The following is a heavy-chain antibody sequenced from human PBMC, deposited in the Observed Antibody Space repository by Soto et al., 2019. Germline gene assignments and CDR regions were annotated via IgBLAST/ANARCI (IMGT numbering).Heavy chain of an antibody. CDR2: IIPIFGTA. J-gene: IGHJ4*02. CDR1: GGTFSRYA. V-gene: IGHV1-69*12. CDR3: ARESRYCSGGSCYFLPGIDY. D-gene: IGHD2-15*01. Sequence: QVQLVQSGAEVKKPGSSVKVSCKASGGTFSRYAISWVRQAPGQGLEWMGGIIPIFGTATYAQKFQGRVTITADESTSTAYMELSSLRSEDTAVYYCARESRYCSGGSCYFLPGIDYWGQGTLVTVSS.